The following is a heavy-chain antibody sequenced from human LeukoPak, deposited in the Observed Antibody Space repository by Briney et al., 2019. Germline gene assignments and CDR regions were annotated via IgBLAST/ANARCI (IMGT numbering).Heavy chain of an antibody. V-gene: IGHV1-3*01. D-gene: IGHD4-11*01. Sequence: ASVKVSCKASGYTFTSYAMHWVRQAPGQGLEGMGWINAGNGNTKYSQKFQGRVTITRDTSASTAYLELSSLRYEDTAVYYCAPGYAYSNYVGYYYGMDAWGQGTTVTVSS. CDR2: INAGNGNT. J-gene: IGHJ6*02. CDR3: APGYAYSNYVGYYYGMDA. CDR1: GYTFTSYA.